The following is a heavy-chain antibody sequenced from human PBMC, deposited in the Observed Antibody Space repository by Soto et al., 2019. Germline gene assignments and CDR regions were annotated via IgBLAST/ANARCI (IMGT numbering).Heavy chain of an antibody. J-gene: IGHJ6*02. CDR1: GGSVSSGTYY. D-gene: IGHD3-10*01. Sequence: QLQLQESGPGLVKPSETLSLTCTVSGGSVSSGTYYWGWIRQPPVKGLEWIGSIDYSVTTYYNPSLKSRVTISVDTSKNQFSLKLTSVTAADTDVYYCARLDSGFGATMDVWGQGTTVTVS. V-gene: IGHV4-39*01. CDR3: ARLDSGFGATMDV. CDR2: IDYSVTT.